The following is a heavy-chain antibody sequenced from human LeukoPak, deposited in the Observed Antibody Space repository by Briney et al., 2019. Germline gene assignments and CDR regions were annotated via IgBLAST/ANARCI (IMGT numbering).Heavy chain of an antibody. CDR2: ISGSGGST. Sequence: GGSLRLSCAASGFTFISYAMSWVRQAPGKGLEWVSAISGSGGSTYYADSVKGRFIISRDNSKNTLYVQMNSLSAEDAAVYYFPKDLAGSGYYYGGFDYWGQGTLVTVSS. D-gene: IGHD3-22*01. V-gene: IGHV3-23*01. CDR3: PKDLAGSGYYYGGFDY. J-gene: IGHJ4*02. CDR1: GFTFISYA.